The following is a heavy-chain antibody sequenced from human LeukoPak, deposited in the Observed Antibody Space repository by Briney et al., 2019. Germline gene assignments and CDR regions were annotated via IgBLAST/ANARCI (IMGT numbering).Heavy chain of an antibody. Sequence: GGSLRLSCAASGFTFDDYAMHWGRQAPGKGLEWVSGISWNSGSIGYADSVKGRFTISRDNAKNSLYLKMNSLRAEDTALYYCAKDMSIAVPSVLDYWGQGTLVTVSS. V-gene: IGHV3-9*01. D-gene: IGHD6-19*01. CDR3: AKDMSIAVPSVLDY. J-gene: IGHJ4*02. CDR1: GFTFDDYA. CDR2: ISWNSGSI.